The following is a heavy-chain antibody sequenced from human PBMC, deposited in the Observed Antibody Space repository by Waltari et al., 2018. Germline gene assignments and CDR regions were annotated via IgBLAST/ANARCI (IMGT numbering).Heavy chain of an antibody. D-gene: IGHD1-26*01. CDR1: GASINSYH. CDR2: IYYSGAT. V-gene: IGHV4-59*03. Sequence: VQLQESGPGLVKPSETLSLTCSVSGASINSYHWTWVRRPPGRGLEWIGYIYYSGATSYRPSLRGRATMSLDTSKNQFSLNLRSVTTADTGMYYCAAIVAATRAIDYWGPGALVTVFS. J-gene: IGHJ4*02. CDR3: AAIVAATRAIDY.